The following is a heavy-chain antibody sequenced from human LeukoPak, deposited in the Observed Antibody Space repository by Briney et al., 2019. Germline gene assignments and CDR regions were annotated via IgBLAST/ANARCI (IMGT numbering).Heavy chain of an antibody. D-gene: IGHD3-22*01. J-gene: IGHJ3*02. V-gene: IGHV3-9*01. CDR2: ITWNSDNI. Sequence: GGSLRLSCAASGFIFDHSTMHWVRQAPGKGLEWVSGITWNSDNIVYADSVKGRFSISRDNAKNSLYLEMNSLRSEDTALYYCATRTYHYDSSGSSDAFDIGGQGTMVTVSS. CDR3: ATRTYHYDSSGSSDAFDI. CDR1: GFIFDHST.